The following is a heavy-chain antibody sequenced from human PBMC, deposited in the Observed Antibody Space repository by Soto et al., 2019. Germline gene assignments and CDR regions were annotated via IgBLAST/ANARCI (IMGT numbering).Heavy chain of an antibody. D-gene: IGHD6-19*01. Sequence: PSETLSLTCFVSGYSITAGGYYWSWIRHHPGEGLEWIGSFYSSGSIIYNPSLRSRVSISGDTSSSQFSMSLTSVTAADTARYYCARMYSSGSGWFHPWGQGTLVTVSS. CDR3: ARMYSSGSGWFHP. CDR2: FYSSGSI. CDR1: GYSITAGGYY. V-gene: IGHV4-31*03. J-gene: IGHJ5*02.